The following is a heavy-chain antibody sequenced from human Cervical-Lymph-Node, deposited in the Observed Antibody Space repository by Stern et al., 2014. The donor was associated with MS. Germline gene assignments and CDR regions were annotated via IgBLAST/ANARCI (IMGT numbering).Heavy chain of an antibody. CDR1: GFTFGDYY. J-gene: IGHJ4*02. V-gene: IGHV3-11*01. Sequence: QVQLVESGGGLVQPGGSLRLSCAASGFTFGDYYMSWIRQAPGKGLEGVSCISRNSSTISYADSVKGRYTISRDNAKNSLYLQMNSLRAEDTDVYYCARDCKLRYFDWLSPYFDYWGQGTLVTVSS. D-gene: IGHD3-9*01. CDR2: ISRNSSTI. CDR3: ARDCKLRYFDWLSPYFDY.